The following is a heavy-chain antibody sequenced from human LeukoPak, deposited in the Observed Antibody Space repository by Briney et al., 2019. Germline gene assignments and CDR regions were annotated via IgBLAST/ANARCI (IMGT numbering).Heavy chain of an antibody. CDR3: ATVPTGIAAAGTGWFDP. D-gene: IGHD6-13*01. V-gene: IGHV4-34*01. J-gene: IGHJ5*02. CDR2: INLSGST. CDR1: GGSFSGYY. Sequence: SETLSLTCAVYGGSFSGYYWSWIRQPPGQGLEWIGEINLSGSTNYNPSLKSRVTISVDTSKNKFSLKLSSVTAADTAVYYCATVPTGIAAAGTGWFDPWGQGTLVTVSS.